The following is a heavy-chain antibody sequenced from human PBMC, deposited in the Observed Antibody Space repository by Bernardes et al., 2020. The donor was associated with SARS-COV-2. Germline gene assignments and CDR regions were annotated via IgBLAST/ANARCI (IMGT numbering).Heavy chain of an antibody. CDR2: ISPSGAST. J-gene: IGHJ4*02. V-gene: IGHV3-23*01. CDR3: AKGDFVAEYASSEYYDY. D-gene: IGHD3-22*01. CDR1: GFTFGSFA. Sequence: GGSLRLSCAGSGFTFGSFAMSWVRQAPGKGLECVSLISPSGASTYYVDSVRGRFTISRDSSKNTLYLQMNRLRAEDTAVYYCAKGDFVAEYASSEYYDYWRKGTLVTVSS.